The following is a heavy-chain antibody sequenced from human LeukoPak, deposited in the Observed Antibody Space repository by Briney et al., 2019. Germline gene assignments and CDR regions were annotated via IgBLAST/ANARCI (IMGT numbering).Heavy chain of an antibody. Sequence: ASVKVSCKASGYTFTGYYMHWVRQAPGQGLEWMGWINPNSGGTNYAQKFQGWVTMTRDTSISTAYMELSRLRFDDTAVYYCARGITMIVGDAFDIWGQGTMVTVSS. CDR3: ARGITMIVGDAFDI. J-gene: IGHJ3*02. D-gene: IGHD3-22*01. CDR1: GYTFTGYY. CDR2: INPNSGGT. V-gene: IGHV1-2*04.